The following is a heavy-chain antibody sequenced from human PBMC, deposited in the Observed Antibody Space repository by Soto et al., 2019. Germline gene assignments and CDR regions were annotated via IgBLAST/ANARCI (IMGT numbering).Heavy chain of an antibody. CDR2: ISYDGSNK. D-gene: IGHD5-12*01. J-gene: IGHJ5*02. Sequence: QVQLVESGGGVVQPGRSLRLSCAASGFTFSSYGLHWVRQAPGKGLEWVAVISYDGSNKYYAYSVKGRFTISRDNAKNTLYLQINSLRAEVTAVYYCAKEDPVAWFDPWGQGTLVTVAS. CDR1: GFTFSSYG. CDR3: AKEDPVAWFDP. V-gene: IGHV3-30*18.